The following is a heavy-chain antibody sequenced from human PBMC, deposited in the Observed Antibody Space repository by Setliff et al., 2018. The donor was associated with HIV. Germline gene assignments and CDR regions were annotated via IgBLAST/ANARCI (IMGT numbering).Heavy chain of an antibody. J-gene: IGHJ4*02. CDR2: IRSNPYGGTT. V-gene: IGHV3-49*04. Sequence: PGGSLRLSCTASGFTFGDYAMSWVRQTPGKGLEWVGFIRSNPYGGTTEYAASVRGRFTISRDDSKSIAYLQMKSLKTEDTAVYYCTRLPHIVVVTAIPYFDYWGQGTLVTVSS. CDR3: TRLPHIVVVTAIPYFDY. D-gene: IGHD2-21*02. CDR1: GFTFGDYA.